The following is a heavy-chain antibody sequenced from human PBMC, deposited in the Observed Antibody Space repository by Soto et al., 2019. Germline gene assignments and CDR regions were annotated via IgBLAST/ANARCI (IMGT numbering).Heavy chain of an antibody. V-gene: IGHV4-31*03. CDR2: IYYSGST. CDR1: GGSISSGGYY. J-gene: IGHJ2*01. Sequence: QVQLQESGPGLVKPSQTLSLTCTVSGGSISSGGYYWSLIRQHPGKGLEWIGYIYYSGSTYYNPSLKSRVTISVDTSKYQFSLKLSSVTAADTAVYYCARGLRYFDWLCPSYFDLWGRGTLVTVSS. D-gene: IGHD3-9*01. CDR3: ARGLRYFDWLCPSYFDL.